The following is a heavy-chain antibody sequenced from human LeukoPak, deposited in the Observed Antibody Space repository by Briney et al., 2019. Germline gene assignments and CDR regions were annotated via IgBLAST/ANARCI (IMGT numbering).Heavy chain of an antibody. D-gene: IGHD3-22*01. CDR3: ARRDSSGYYNY. V-gene: IGHV4-30-4*01. CDR1: GGSISSGDYY. Sequence: SETLSLTCTVSGGSISSGDYYWSWIRQPPGKGLEWIGYIYYSGSTYYNPSLKSRVTISVDTSKNQFSLKLSSVTAADTAVYYCARRDSSGYYNYWGQGTLVTVSS. J-gene: IGHJ4*02. CDR2: IYYSGST.